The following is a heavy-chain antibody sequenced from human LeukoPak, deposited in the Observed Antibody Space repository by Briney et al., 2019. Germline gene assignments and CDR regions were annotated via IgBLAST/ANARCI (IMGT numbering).Heavy chain of an antibody. CDR1: GFTFSSYW. D-gene: IGHD5-12*01. V-gene: IGHV3-53*01. J-gene: IGHJ4*02. Sequence: QPGGSLRLSCAASGFTFSSYWMHWVRQAPGKGLEWVSVIYSGGSTYYADSVKGRFTISRDNSKNTLYLQMNSLRAEDTAVYYCARAYSGYDSAFDYWGQGTLVTVSS. CDR2: IYSGGST. CDR3: ARAYSGYDSAFDY.